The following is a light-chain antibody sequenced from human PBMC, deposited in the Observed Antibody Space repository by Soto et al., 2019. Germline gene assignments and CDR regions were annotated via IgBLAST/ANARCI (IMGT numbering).Light chain of an antibody. CDR3: QQRNYWQVT. CDR1: QSVSSSY. V-gene: IGKV3D-20*02. CDR2: GAS. J-gene: IGKJ5*01. Sequence: EIVMTQSPGTLSVSPGERATLSCRASQSVSSSYLAWYQQKPGQAPRLLIYGASSRATGIPDRFSGSGSGTDFTLTISSLEPEDFAIYYCQQRNYWQVTFGQGTRLEIK.